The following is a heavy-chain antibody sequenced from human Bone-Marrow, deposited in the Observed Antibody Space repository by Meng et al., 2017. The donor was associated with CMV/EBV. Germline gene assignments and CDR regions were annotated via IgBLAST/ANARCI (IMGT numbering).Heavy chain of an antibody. V-gene: IGHV1-2*02. D-gene: IGHD3-10*01. CDR3: ARELGWEFDDY. Sequence: ASVKVSCKASGYTFTGYYMHWVRQAPGQGLEWMGWINPNSGGTNYAQKFRGRVTMTRDTSISTAYMELSSLRSEDTAVYYCARELGWEFDDYWGQGTLVTVSS. J-gene: IGHJ4*02. CDR2: INPNSGGT. CDR1: GYTFTGYY.